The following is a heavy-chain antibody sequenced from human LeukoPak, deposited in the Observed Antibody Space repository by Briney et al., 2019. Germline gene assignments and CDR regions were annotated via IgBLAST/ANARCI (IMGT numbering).Heavy chain of an antibody. CDR1: GFTFSSYS. V-gene: IGHV3-21*01. Sequence: GGSLRLSCAASGFTFSSYSIYWVRQAPGKGLEWVSSISSSSSYIYYADSVKGRFTISRDNAKNSLYLQMNSLRAEDTAVYYCARALPSPLYSGSYADAFEIWGQGRMVTVSS. CDR3: ARALPSPLYSGSYADAFEI. D-gene: IGHD1-26*01. CDR2: ISSSSSYI. J-gene: IGHJ3*02.